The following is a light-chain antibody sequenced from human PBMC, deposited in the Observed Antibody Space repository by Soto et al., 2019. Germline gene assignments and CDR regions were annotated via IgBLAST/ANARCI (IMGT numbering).Light chain of an antibody. CDR3: QQSLSALT. V-gene: IGKV1-39*01. CDR1: QSINTY. CDR2: TAS. Sequence: DIQMSQSPASLSASVGDRVTITCRASQSINTYLNWYQQKPGKAPSILIYTASNVQSGVPSRCSGSGSETEFTLTIRSLQPEDVANYYWQQSLSALTFGPGTRV. J-gene: IGKJ1*01.